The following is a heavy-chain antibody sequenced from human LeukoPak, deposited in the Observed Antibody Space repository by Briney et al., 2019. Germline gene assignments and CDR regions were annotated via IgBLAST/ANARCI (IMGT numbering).Heavy chain of an antibody. J-gene: IGHJ3*02. Sequence: PGGSLRLSCAASGFTVSSNYMSWVRQAPGKGLEWVSAIYSGGSTYYADSVKGRFTISRDNSKNTLYLQMNSLRAEDTAVYYCARDPRYYYDSSGYAFDIWGQGTMVTVSS. CDR3: ARDPRYYYDSSGYAFDI. CDR1: GFTVSSNY. D-gene: IGHD3-22*01. CDR2: IYSGGST. V-gene: IGHV3-66*01.